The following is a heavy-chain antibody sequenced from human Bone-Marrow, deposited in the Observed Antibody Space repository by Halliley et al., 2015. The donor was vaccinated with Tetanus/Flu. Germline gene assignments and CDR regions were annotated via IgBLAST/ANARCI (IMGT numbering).Heavy chain of an antibody. V-gene: IGHV3-23*01. CDR2: LTTAGGT. CDR1: GFTFSSYA. Sequence: SLRLSCAASGFTFSSYAMNWVRQAPGKRLEWVSGLTTAGGTFYADSVKGRFTSYSDTSRNPLYLQMDSLRAEDTAVYYCAKDRGASRRGLQAYSFDYWGQGTLVTVSS. D-gene: IGHD1-26*01. CDR3: AKDRGASRRGLQAYSFDY. J-gene: IGHJ4*02.